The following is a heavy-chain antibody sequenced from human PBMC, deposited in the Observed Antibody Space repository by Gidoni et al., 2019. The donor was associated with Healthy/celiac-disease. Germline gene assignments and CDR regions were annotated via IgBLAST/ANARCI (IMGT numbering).Heavy chain of an antibody. V-gene: IGHV3-23*01. D-gene: IGHD3-22*01. CDR2: ISCSGGST. Sequence: EVQLLESGGGVVHPGGSLRLSCAASGFTFSSYARSWVRQAPGKGLEGVSAISCSGGSTYYADSVKGRFTISRDNSKNTLYLQMNSLRAEDTAVYYCAKDKTMIVARGAFDIWGQGTMVTVSS. CDR1: GFTFSSYA. CDR3: AKDKTMIVARGAFDI. J-gene: IGHJ3*02.